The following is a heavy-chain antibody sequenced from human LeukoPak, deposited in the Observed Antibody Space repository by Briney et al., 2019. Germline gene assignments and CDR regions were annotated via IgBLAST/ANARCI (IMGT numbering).Heavy chain of an antibody. CDR2: INHSGST. V-gene: IGHV4-34*01. D-gene: IGHD2-2*01. J-gene: IGHJ5*02. CDR1: GGSFSGYY. CDR3: ARGRSLRPVPAAYFLWFDP. Sequence: PSETLSLTCAVYGGSFSGYYWSWIRQPPGEGLEWIGEINHSGSTNYNPSLKSRVTISVDTSKNQFSLKLSSVTAADTAVYYCARGRSLRPVPAAYFLWFDPWGQGTLVTVSS.